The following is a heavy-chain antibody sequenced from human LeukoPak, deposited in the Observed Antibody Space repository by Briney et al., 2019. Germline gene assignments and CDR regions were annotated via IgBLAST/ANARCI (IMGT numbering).Heavy chain of an antibody. Sequence: SETLSLTCTVSGGSISTYYWGWIRQPPGKGLEWSVYVYYTGSTDYNPSLKSRVDISVDTSKNQFSLKLNSVTAADTAMYYCARGDCSGGSCYEGPYYFDYWGQGTLVTVSS. V-gene: IGHV4-59*01. J-gene: IGHJ4*02. CDR3: ARGDCSGGSCYEGPYYFDY. CDR1: GGSISTYY. CDR2: VYYTGST. D-gene: IGHD2-15*01.